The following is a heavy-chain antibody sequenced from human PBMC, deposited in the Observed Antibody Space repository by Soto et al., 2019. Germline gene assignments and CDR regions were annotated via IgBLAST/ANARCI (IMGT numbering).Heavy chain of an antibody. Sequence: GGSLRLSCAASGFTFNTYGMSWVRQAPGKGLEWVSSITSSSADIYYADSVKGRFTISRDNAKNSLYLQMNSLRAEDTAVYYCARVGAYSGYDSPYFDYWGQGTLVTVSS. CDR1: GFTFNTYG. CDR3: ARVGAYSGYDSPYFDY. CDR2: ITSSSADI. V-gene: IGHV3-21*01. D-gene: IGHD5-12*01. J-gene: IGHJ4*02.